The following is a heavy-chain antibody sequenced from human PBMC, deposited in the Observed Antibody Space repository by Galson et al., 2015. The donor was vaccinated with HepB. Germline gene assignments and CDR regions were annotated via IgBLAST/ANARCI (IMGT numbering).Heavy chain of an antibody. CDR3: ARGLYYYDSSGYDLDY. J-gene: IGHJ4*02. Sequence: SVKVSCKASGYTFTSYGISWVRQAPGQGLEWMGWISAYNGNTNYAQKLQGRVTMTTDTSTSTAYMELRSLRSDDTAVYYCARGLYYYDSSGYDLDYWGQGTLVTVSS. D-gene: IGHD3-22*01. V-gene: IGHV1-18*01. CDR2: ISAYNGNT. CDR1: GYTFTSYG.